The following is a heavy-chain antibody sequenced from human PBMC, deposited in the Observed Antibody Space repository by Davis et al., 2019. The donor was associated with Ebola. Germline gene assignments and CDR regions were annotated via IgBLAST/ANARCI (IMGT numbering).Heavy chain of an antibody. CDR2: IRSKANSYAT. CDR3: TTTTDAFDI. V-gene: IGHV3-73*01. J-gene: IGHJ3*02. D-gene: IGHD1-7*01. Sequence: GESLKISCAASGFTFSGSAMHWVRQASGKGLEWVGRIRSKANSYATAYAASVKGRFTISRDDSKNTAYLQMNSLKTEHTAVYYCTTTTDAFDIWGQGTMVTVSS. CDR1: GFTFSGSA.